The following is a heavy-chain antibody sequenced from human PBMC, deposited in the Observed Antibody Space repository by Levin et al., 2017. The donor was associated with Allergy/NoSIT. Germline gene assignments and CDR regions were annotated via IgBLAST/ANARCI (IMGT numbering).Heavy chain of an antibody. J-gene: IGHJ4*02. D-gene: IGHD6-6*01. CDR1: GYSFTSYW. V-gene: IGHV5-51*01. CDR3: ARAGDSSSRYFDY. Sequence: GGSLRLSCKGSGYSFTSYWIGWVRQMPGKGLEWMGIIYPGDSDTRYSPSFQGQVTISADKSISTAYLQWSSLKASDTAMYYCARAGDSSSRYFDYWGQGTLVTVSS. CDR2: IYPGDSDT.